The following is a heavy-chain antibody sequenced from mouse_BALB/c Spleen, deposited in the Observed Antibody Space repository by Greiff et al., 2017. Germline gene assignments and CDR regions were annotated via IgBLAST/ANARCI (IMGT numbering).Heavy chain of an antibody. V-gene: IGHV1-4*02. D-gene: IGHD2-4*01. CDR1: GYTFTSYT. Sequence: VQLQQSAAELARPGASVKMSCKASGYTFTSYTMHWVKQRPGQGLEWIGYINPSSGYTEYNQKFKDKTTLTADKSSSTAYMQLSSLTSEDSAVYYCARRASTMITTGAMDYWGQGTSVTVSS. J-gene: IGHJ4*01. CDR3: ARRASTMITTGAMDY. CDR2: INPSSGYT.